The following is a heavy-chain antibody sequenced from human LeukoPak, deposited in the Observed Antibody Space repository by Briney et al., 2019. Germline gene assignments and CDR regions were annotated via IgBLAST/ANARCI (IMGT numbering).Heavy chain of an antibody. V-gene: IGHV3-23*01. CDR2: ISGSGGST. CDR3: AKDRGITMIVVVITGLDY. Sequence: GGSLRLSCAASGFTFSSYAMSWVRQAPGKGLEWVSAISGSGGSTYYADSVKGRFTISRDNSKNTLYLQMNSLRAEDTAVYYCAKDRGITMIVVVITGLDYWGQGTLVSVSS. J-gene: IGHJ4*02. CDR1: GFTFSSYA. D-gene: IGHD3-22*01.